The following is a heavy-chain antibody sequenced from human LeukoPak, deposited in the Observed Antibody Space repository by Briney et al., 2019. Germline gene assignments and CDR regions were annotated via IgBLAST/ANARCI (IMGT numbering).Heavy chain of an antibody. V-gene: IGHV3-23*01. CDR2: ISGRGDGT. J-gene: IGHJ3*02. Sequence: GGSLRLSCAASGFTFSSFAMNWGRQAPGKGLEWVSTISGRGDGTYYADSVKGRFTISRDNSKNTLILQMNSLRAEDTAVYYCAKDREQWRVGGALDIWGQGTMVTVSS. CDR3: AKDREQWRVGGALDI. CDR1: GFTFSSFA. D-gene: IGHD6-19*01.